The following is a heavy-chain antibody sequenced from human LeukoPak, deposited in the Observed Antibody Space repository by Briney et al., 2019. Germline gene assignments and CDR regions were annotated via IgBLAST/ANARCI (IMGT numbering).Heavy chain of an antibody. D-gene: IGHD2-2*01. CDR1: GGSFSDYY. CDR3: ARSTHCSSTSCPRGPFDY. V-gene: IGHV4-34*01. CDR2: INHSGST. Sequence: SETLSLTCAVYGGSFSDYYWNWIRQPPGKWLEWIGEINHSGSTNYNPSLKSRVTISVDTSKNQFSLKLSSVIAADTAVYYCARSTHCSSTSCPRGPFDYWGQGTLVTVSS. J-gene: IGHJ4*02.